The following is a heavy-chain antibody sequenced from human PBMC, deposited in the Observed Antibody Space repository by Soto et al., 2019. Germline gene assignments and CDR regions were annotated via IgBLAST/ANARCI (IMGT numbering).Heavy chain of an antibody. V-gene: IGHV3-11*01. D-gene: IGHD2-2*01. CDR2: ISSSGSTI. CDR3: ARESRSKDIVVVPAAMDAFDI. Sequence: GRPLRLCYAASECKFRDYYVSWILKAPGKGLEWVSYISSSGSTIYYADSVKGRFTISRDNAKNSLYLQMNSLRAEDTAVYYCARESRSKDIVVVPAAMDAFDIWGQGTMVTVSS. CDR1: ECKFRDYY. J-gene: IGHJ3*02.